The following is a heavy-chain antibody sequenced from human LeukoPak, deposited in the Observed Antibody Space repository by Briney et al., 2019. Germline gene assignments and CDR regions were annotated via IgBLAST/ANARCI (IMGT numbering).Heavy chain of an antibody. V-gene: IGHV3-23*01. J-gene: IGHJ4*02. D-gene: IGHD3-16*01. CDR1: GFTFSNYA. CDR3: AKAPGGIVGY. Sequence: TGGSLRLSCAASGFTFSNYAMSWVRQAPGKGLEWVSNISGSGGGGSTYYADSVKGRFTISRDNSKNTLYLQMNSLRAEDTAVYYCAKAPGGIVGYWGQGTLVTVSS. CDR2: ISGSGGGGST.